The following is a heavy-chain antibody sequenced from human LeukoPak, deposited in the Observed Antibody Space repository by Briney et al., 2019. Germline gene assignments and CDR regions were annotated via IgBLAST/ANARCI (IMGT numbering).Heavy chain of an antibody. CDR1: GFTFSNAW. CDR3: AKGQSSGWFDY. D-gene: IGHD6-19*01. V-gene: IGHV3-23*01. Sequence: GGSLRLSCAASGFTFSNAWMSWVRQAPGKGLEWVSTISGSGGSTYYADSVKGRFTISRDNSKNTLYLQMNSLRAEDTAVYYCAKGQSSGWFDYWGQGTLVTVSS. J-gene: IGHJ4*02. CDR2: ISGSGGST.